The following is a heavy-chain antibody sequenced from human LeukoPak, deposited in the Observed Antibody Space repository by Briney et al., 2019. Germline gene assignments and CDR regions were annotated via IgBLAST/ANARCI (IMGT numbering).Heavy chain of an antibody. D-gene: IGHD2-21*01. CDR1: GGSISSYY. V-gene: IGHV4-59*08. CDR3: ARHIANWFDP. J-gene: IGHJ5*02. Sequence: SETLSLTCTVSGGSISSYYWTWIRQTPGKGLEWIGYIHYSGSTTYNPSLNSRVTISPDVSRNQFFLRLNSVTVADTAVYYCARHIANWFDPWGQGTLVTVSS. CDR2: IHYSGST.